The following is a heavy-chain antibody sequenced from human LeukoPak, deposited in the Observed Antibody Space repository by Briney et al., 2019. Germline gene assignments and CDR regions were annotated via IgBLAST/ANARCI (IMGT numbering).Heavy chain of an antibody. J-gene: IGHJ4*02. D-gene: IGHD1-1*01. Sequence: GASVKVSCKASGYTFTSYYMHWVRQAPGQGLEWMGVINPSGGSTSYEQKFQGRVTMTRDTSTSTVYMDLSSLRSEDTAVYYCARAYNWTDKFDYWGQGTLVTVSS. CDR1: GYTFTSYY. V-gene: IGHV1-46*01. CDR3: ARAYNWTDKFDY. CDR2: INPSGGST.